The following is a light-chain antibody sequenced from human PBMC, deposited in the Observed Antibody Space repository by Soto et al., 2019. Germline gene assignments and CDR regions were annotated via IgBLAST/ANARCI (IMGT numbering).Light chain of an antibody. CDR1: QSVSSN. CDR2: GAS. V-gene: IGKV3-15*01. CDR3: QQFNNWPQT. J-gene: IGKJ1*01. Sequence: VMTQSPATLSVSPVERSTLSCRASQSVSSNLAWYQQKSCQAPGLLIYGASTRATGIPARFSGSGSGTEFTLTISSLQSEDFAVYFCQQFNNWPQTFGQGTKVDIK.